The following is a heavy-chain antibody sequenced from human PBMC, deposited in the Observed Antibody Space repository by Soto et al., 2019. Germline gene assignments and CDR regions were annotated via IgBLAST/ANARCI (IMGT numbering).Heavy chain of an antibody. CDR1: GFTFSSYA. CDR3: VNDRDCGSYDAFDI. CDR2: ISSNGGST. D-gene: IGHD2-21*01. J-gene: IGHJ3*02. Sequence: GGSLRLSCSASGFTFSSYAMHWVRQAPGKGLECVSAISSNGGSTYYADSVKGRFTISRENSKNTLYLKMSSLRAEDTAVDSCVNDRDCGSYDAFDIWGQGTMVTVSS. V-gene: IGHV3-64D*06.